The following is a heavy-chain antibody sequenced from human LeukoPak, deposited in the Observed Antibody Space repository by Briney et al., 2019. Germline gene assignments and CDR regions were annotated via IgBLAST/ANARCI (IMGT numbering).Heavy chain of an antibody. Sequence: ASVKVSCKASGYTFTSYYMHWVRQAPGQGLEWMGIINPSGGSTSYAQKFQGRVTMTRDTSTCTVYMELSSLRSEDTAVYYCAREGVPAACFDYWGQGTLVTVSS. CDR3: AREGVPAACFDY. D-gene: IGHD2-2*01. J-gene: IGHJ4*02. CDR1: GYTFTSYY. V-gene: IGHV1-46*01. CDR2: INPSGGST.